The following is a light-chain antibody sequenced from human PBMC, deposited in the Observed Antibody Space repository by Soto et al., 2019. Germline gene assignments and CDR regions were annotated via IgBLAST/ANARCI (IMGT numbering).Light chain of an antibody. CDR1: QSVGSN. Sequence: MTQSPATLSVSPGERATLSCRASQSVGSNLAWYQQKPGKAPKLLIYKASSLKSGVPSRFSGSGSGTEFTLTISSLQPDDFATYYCQHRDTFGQGTKLEIK. V-gene: IGKV1-5*03. CDR3: QHRDT. J-gene: IGKJ2*01. CDR2: KAS.